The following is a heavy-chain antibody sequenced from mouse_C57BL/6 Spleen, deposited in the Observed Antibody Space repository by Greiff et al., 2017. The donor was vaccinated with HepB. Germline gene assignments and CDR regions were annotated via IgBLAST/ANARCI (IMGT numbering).Heavy chain of an antibody. CDR1: GYSITSGYY. Sequence: EVQLVESGPGLVKPSQSLSLTCSVTGYSITSGYYWNWIRQFPGNKLEWMGYISYDGSNNYNPSLKNRISITRDTSKNQFFLKLNSVTTEDTATYYCASTPLPSSYYDYDEDAMDYWGQGTSVTVSS. CDR3: ASTPLPSSYYDYDEDAMDY. CDR2: ISYDGSN. V-gene: IGHV3-6*01. J-gene: IGHJ4*01. D-gene: IGHD2-4*01.